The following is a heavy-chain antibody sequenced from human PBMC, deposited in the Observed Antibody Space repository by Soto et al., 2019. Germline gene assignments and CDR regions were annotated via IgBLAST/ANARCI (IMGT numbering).Heavy chain of an antibody. D-gene: IGHD6-19*01. CDR1: GFTFSSYG. CDR2: ISYDGSNK. Sequence: PGGSLRLSCAASGFTFSSYGMHWVRQAPGKGLEWVAVISYDGSNKYYADSVKGRFTISRDNSKNTLYLQMNSLRAEDTAVYYCASQRSSIAVAGEWGQGTLVTVSS. J-gene: IGHJ4*02. CDR3: ASQRSSIAVAGE. V-gene: IGHV3-30*03.